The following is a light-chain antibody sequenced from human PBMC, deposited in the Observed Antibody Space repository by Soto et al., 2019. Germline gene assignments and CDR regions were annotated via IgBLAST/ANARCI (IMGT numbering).Light chain of an antibody. Sequence: EMGFTQCPATRALCTGERATLSGRASQSVSSYLAWYQQKPGQAPRLLIYDASNRATGIPARFSGSGSGTDFTLTISRLEPEDFAVYYCQQYGSSPPVTFGGGTKVDIK. V-gene: IGKV3-20*01. CDR2: DAS. J-gene: IGKJ4*01. CDR1: QSVSSY. CDR3: QQYGSSPPVT.